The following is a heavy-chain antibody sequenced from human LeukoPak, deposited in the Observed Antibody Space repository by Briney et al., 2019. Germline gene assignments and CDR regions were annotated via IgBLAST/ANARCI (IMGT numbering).Heavy chain of an antibody. V-gene: IGHV3-30*02. CDR1: GFTFSSYG. J-gene: IGHJ6*03. Sequence: GGSLRLSCAASGFTFSSYGMHWVRQAPGKGLEWVAFIRYDGSNKYYADSVKGRFTISRDNSKNTLYLQMNSLRAEDTAVYYCAKDLTTARDDYYMDVWGKGTTVTVSS. D-gene: IGHD4-17*01. CDR3: AKDLTTARDDYYMDV. CDR2: IRYDGSNK.